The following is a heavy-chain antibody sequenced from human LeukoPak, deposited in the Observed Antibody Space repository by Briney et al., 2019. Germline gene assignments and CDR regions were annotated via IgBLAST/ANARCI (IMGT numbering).Heavy chain of an antibody. J-gene: IGHJ4*02. Sequence: ASVKVSCKVSGYTLTELSMHWVRQAPGKGLEWMGGFDPEDGETIYAQKFQGRVTMTEDTSTDTAYMELGSLRSEDTAVYYCATDPITMVRGVIITLGYWGQGTLVTVSS. CDR3: ATDPITMVRGVIITLGY. CDR2: FDPEDGET. V-gene: IGHV1-24*01. CDR1: GYTLTELS. D-gene: IGHD3-10*01.